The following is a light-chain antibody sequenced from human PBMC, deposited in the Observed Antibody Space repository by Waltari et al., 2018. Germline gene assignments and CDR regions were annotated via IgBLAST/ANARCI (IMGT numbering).Light chain of an antibody. CDR2: WAS. CDR1: LSVLYSSNDKDY. CDR3: QQHYSTPPT. J-gene: IGKJ2*01. Sequence: DIVMTQSPDSLAVSLGERATIDCKSSLSVLYSSNDKDYLAWYQQKPGQPPKLLIYWASTRESGVPDRFSGSGSGTDFTLTTSRLQAEDVAVYYCQQHYSTPPTFGQGTKLEIK. V-gene: IGKV4-1*01.